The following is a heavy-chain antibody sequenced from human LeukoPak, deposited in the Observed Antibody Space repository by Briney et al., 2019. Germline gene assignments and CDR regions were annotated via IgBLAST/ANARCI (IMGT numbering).Heavy chain of an antibody. J-gene: IGHJ3*02. V-gene: IGHV1-18*01. CDR2: INTYNGNT. D-gene: IGHD1-7*01. CDR3: ARNAPWNYYDAFDI. CDR1: GYSFTSYG. Sequence: ASVKVSCMASGYSFTSYGISWVRQAPGQGREWMGWINTYNGNTKYAQRLQGRVTMTTDTSTTTAYMDLRSLRSDDTAVFYCARNAPWNYYDAFDIWGQGTMVFVSS.